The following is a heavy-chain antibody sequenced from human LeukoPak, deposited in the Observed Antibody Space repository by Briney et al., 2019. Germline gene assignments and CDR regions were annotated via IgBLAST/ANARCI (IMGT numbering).Heavy chain of an antibody. Sequence: GGSLRLSCAASGFTFSSYAMSWVRQAPGKGLEWVSAISGSGGSTYYADSVKGRFTISRDNSKNTLYLQMNSLRAEDTAVYYCAKDRRPTYYYDSSGYSGFPSWGQGTLVTVSS. CDR2: ISGSGGST. J-gene: IGHJ5*02. CDR1: GFTFSSYA. D-gene: IGHD3-22*01. CDR3: AKDRRPTYYYDSSGYSGFPS. V-gene: IGHV3-23*01.